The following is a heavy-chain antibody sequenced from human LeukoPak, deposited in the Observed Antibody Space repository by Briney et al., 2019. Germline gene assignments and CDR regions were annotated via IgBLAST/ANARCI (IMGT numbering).Heavy chain of an antibody. D-gene: IGHD3-10*01. CDR1: GFTFSSYS. CDR3: ARETVLLWFGESGQGMDV. CDR2: ISSSSSTI. Sequence: GGSLRLSCAASGFTFSSYSMNWVRQAPGKGLEWVSYISSSSSTIYYAYSLKGRFTISRDNAKNSLYLQMNSLRDEDTAVYYCARETVLLWFGESGQGMDVWGQGTTVTVSS. V-gene: IGHV3-48*02. J-gene: IGHJ6*02.